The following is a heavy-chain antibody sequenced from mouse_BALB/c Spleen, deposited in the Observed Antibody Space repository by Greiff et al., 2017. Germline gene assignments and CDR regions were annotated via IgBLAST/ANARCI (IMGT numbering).Heavy chain of an antibody. CDR3: APLRGFAY. CDR1: GFTFSSYA. Sequence: EVKLMESGGGLVKPGGSLKLSCAASGFTFSSYAMSWVRQTPEKRLEWVASISSGGSTYYPDSVKGRFTISRDNARNILYLQMSSLRSEDTAMYYCAPLRGFAYWGQGTLVTVSA. D-gene: IGHD6-1*01. V-gene: IGHV5-6-5*01. J-gene: IGHJ3*01. CDR2: ISSGGST.